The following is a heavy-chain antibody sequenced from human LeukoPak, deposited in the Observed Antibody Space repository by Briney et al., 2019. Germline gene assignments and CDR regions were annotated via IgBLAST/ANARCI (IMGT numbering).Heavy chain of an antibody. V-gene: IGHV3-23*01. CDR2: ISGSGGST. D-gene: IGHD3-22*01. CDR3: AKARRAYDSSGIDAFDI. CDR1: GFTFSSYA. Sequence: GGSLRLSCAASGFTFSSYAMSWVRQAPGKGLEWVSAISGSGGSTYYADSVKGRFTISRDNSKNTLYLQMNSLRAEDTAVYYCAKARRAYDSSGIDAFDIWGQGTMVTVSS. J-gene: IGHJ3*02.